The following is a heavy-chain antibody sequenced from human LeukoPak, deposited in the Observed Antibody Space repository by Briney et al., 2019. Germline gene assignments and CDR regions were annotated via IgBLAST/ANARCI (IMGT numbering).Heavy chain of an antibody. CDR1: GFIFSSYA. V-gene: IGHV3-23*01. Sequence: GGSLRLSCGASGFIFSSYAMSWVRQAPGKGLEWVSAISGSGDSTDYADSVKGRFTISRDNSKDTLYLQMNSLRAEDTAVYYCAIASPWRGGYSYGPIDYWGQGTLATVSS. CDR3: AIASPWRGGYSYGPIDY. CDR2: ISGSGDST. J-gene: IGHJ4*02. D-gene: IGHD5-18*01.